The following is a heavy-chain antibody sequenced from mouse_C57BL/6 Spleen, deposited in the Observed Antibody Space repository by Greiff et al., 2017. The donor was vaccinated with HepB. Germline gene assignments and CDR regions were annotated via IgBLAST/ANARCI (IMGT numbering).Heavy chain of an antibody. D-gene: IGHD1-1*01. V-gene: IGHV5-17*01. CDR1: GFTFSDYG. CDR2: ISSGSSTI. CDR3: ARDGSSLFDY. Sequence: EVHLVESGGGLVKPGGSLKLSCAASGFTFSDYGMHWVRQAPEKGLEWVAYISSGSSTIYYADTVKGRFTISRDNAKNTLFLQMTSLRSEDTAKYYCARDGSSLFDYWGQGTTLTVSS. J-gene: IGHJ2*01.